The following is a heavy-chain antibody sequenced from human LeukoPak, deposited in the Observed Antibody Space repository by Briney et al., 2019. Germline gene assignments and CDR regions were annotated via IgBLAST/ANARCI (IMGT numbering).Heavy chain of an antibody. CDR1: GFTFSSYS. CDR3: ARVGVWGTYYFDY. J-gene: IGHJ4*02. CDR2: IYSGGST. Sequence: GGSLRLSCAASGFTFSSYSMNWVRQAPGKGLEWVSVIYSGGSTYYADSVKGRFTISRDNSKNTLYLQMNSLRAEDTAVYYCARVGVWGTYYFDYWGQGTLVTVSS. V-gene: IGHV3-53*01. D-gene: IGHD3-16*01.